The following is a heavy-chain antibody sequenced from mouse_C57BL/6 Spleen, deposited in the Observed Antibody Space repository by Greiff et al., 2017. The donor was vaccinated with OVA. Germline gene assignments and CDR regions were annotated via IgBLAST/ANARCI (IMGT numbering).Heavy chain of an antibody. CDR3: ARGPCYDGPAWFAY. D-gene: IGHD2-12*01. CDR2: ISYSGST. Sequence: EVQLVESGPGMVKPSQSLSLTCTVTGYSITSGYDWHWIRHFPGNKLEWMGYISYSGSTNYNPSLKSRISITHDTSKNHFFMKLNSVTTEDTATYYCARGPCYDGPAWFAYWGQGTLVTVSA. V-gene: IGHV3-1*01. CDR1: GYSITSGYD. J-gene: IGHJ3*01.